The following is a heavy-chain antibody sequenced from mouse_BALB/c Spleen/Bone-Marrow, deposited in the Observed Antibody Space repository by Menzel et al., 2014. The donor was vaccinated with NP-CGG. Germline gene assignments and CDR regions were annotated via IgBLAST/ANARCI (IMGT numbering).Heavy chain of an antibody. V-gene: IGHV1S81*02. Sequence: QVQLQQSGAELVKPGASVKLSCKASGYSFTNYYMYWVKRRPGQGLEWLGEINPSNGGTNFNEKFKNKATLTVDKSSSTAYMQLSSLTSEDSAVYYCTRSNYGYWYFDVWGAGTTVTVSS. D-gene: IGHD1-1*01. CDR2: INPSNGGT. CDR1: GYSFTNYY. J-gene: IGHJ1*01. CDR3: TRSNYGYWYFDV.